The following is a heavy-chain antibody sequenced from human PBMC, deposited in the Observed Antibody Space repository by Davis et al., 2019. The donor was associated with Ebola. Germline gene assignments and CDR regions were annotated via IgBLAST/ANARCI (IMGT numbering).Heavy chain of an antibody. CDR3: ARDFGDGAHFDY. J-gene: IGHJ4*02. D-gene: IGHD3-16*01. V-gene: IGHV4-34*01. Sequence: ESLKISCAASEFTFSFYGMSWVRQAPGKGLEWIGEIDDDGDTTYRASLKSRLTISLDTSKNQFSLKLTSVTAADTAIYFCARDFGDGAHFDYWGQGILVTVSS. CDR2: IDDDGDT. CDR1: EFTFSFYG.